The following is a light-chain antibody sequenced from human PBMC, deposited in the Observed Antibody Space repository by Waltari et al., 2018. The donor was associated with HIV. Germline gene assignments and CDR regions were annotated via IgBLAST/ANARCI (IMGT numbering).Light chain of an antibody. CDR3: SSYSGGNNFDVV. J-gene: IGLJ2*01. CDR1: SNDVGGYNY. V-gene: IGLV2-8*01. CDR2: EVS. Sequence: QSALTQPPSASGSPGQSVTISCTGTSNDVGGYNYVSWYQQHPGKAPKLMFYEVSERPAGVPDRFSGSKSGNTASLTVSGLQAEDEADYYCSSYSGGNNFDVVFGGGTKLTVL.